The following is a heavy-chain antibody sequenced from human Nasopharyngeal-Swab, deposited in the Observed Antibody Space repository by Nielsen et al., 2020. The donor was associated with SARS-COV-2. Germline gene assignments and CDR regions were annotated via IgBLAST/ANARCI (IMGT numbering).Heavy chain of an antibody. D-gene: IGHD3-16*02. CDR2: IYYSGST. CDR1: GGSISSYY. V-gene: IGHV4-59*08. J-gene: IGHJ3*02. Sequence: GSLRLSCTVSGGSISSYYWSWIRQHPGKGLEWIGYIYYSGSTNCNPSLKSRVTISVDTSKTQFSLKLSSVTAADTAVYYCARHANYDYVWGSYRPHDAFDIWGQGTMVTVSS. CDR3: ARHANYDYVWGSYRPHDAFDI.